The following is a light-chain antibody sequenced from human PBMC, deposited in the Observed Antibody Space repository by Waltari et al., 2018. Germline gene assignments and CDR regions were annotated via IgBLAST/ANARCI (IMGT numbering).Light chain of an antibody. J-gene: IGKJ2*01. CDR2: AAS. Sequence: DILLTQSPVFLSAFVGDRVTISCRSSQTVNTYLNWYQQKLGEAPKLLIYAASTLHSGVPPRFSGTGSGTVFTLTILSLQPEDFATYFCQQSYSTPYTFGPGT. V-gene: IGKV1-39*01. CDR1: QTVNTY. CDR3: QQSYSTPYT.